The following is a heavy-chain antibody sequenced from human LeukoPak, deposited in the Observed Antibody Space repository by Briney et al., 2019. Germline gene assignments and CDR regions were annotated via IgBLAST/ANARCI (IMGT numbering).Heavy chain of an antibody. D-gene: IGHD4-23*01. V-gene: IGHV4-4*07. CDR3: ARQGRVGTEFAQDWLDP. CDR1: GGSISSYY. Sequence: PSETLSLTCTVSGGSISSYYWSWIRQPAGKGLEWIGRIYTRGSTNYNPSLKSRVTMSVDTSKNQFSLKLSSVTAADTAVYYCARQGRVGTEFAQDWLDPWGQGTLVTVSS. CDR2: IYTRGST. J-gene: IGHJ5*02.